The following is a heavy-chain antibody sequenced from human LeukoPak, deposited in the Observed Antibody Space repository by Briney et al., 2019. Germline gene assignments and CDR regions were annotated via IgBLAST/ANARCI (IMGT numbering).Heavy chain of an antibody. V-gene: IGHV1-18*04. CDR2: ISAYNGNT. D-gene: IGHD3-10*01. CDR3: ARDPGSGSQFSYWFDP. J-gene: IGHJ5*02. Sequence: ASVKVSCKASGYTFTSYGISWVRQAPGQGLESMGWISAYNGNTNYAQKLQARVTMTTDTSTSTAYMELSSLRSDDPAVYYCARDPGSGSQFSYWFDPWGQGTLVTVSS. CDR1: GYTFTSYG.